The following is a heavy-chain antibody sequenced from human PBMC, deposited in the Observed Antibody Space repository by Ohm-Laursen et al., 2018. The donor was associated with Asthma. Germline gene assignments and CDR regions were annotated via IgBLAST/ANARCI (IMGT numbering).Heavy chain of an antibody. J-gene: IGHJ4*02. D-gene: IGHD3-3*01. CDR2: ISYDGNNK. CDR1: GFTFSSYG. Sequence: SLRLSCAASGFTFSSYGMHWVRQAPGKGLEWVAVISYDGNNKYYADSVKGRFTISRDNSKNTLYLQMNSLRAEDTAVYYCAREEDYDFWSGYYFYWGQGTLVTVSS. V-gene: IGHV3-30*03. CDR3: AREEDYDFWSGYYFY.